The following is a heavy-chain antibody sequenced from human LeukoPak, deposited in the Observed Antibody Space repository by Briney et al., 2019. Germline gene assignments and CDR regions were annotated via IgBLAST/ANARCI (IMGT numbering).Heavy chain of an antibody. CDR1: GFTLSSHW. V-gene: IGHV3-74*01. D-gene: IGHD3-10*01. CDR3: ARGRLETMVRGVIPQDY. J-gene: IGHJ4*02. Sequence: GGSLRLSCAASGFTLSSHWMHWVRHTPGKGLVWVSRISENRYTTNYADSVKGRFTISRDNAKNTVYLQMNSLRVEDTAVYYCARGRLETMVRGVIPQDYWGQGTLVTVSS. CDR2: ISENRYTT.